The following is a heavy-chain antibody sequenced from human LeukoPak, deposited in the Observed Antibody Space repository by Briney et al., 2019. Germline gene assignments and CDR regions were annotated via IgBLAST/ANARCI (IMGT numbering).Heavy chain of an antibody. V-gene: IGHV3-30-3*01. CDR1: GFTFSSYA. CDR2: TSYDGSNK. J-gene: IGHJ4*02. D-gene: IGHD5-18*01. Sequence: PGGSLRLSCAASGFTFSSYAMHWVRQAPGKGLEWVAVTSYDGSNKYYADSVKGRFTISRDNSKNTLYLQMNSLRAEDTAVYYCARSWIQLWSPDYWGQGTLVTVSS. CDR3: ARSWIQLWSPDY.